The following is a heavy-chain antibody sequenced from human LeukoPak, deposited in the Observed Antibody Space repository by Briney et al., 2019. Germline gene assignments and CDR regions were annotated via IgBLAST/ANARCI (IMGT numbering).Heavy chain of an antibody. CDR3: AKAYFAGYSSGWYAFDV. CDR2: LSYDRSSE. Sequence: GGSLRLSCAASGFTFSSYAMHWVRQAPGKGLEWVALLSYDRSSEFYADSVKGRFTISRDNPKNTVYLQMDSLRDADTAVYYCAKAYFAGYSSGWYAFDVWGPGTLVTVSS. J-gene: IGHJ3*01. D-gene: IGHD6-19*01. V-gene: IGHV3-30*04. CDR1: GFTFSSYA.